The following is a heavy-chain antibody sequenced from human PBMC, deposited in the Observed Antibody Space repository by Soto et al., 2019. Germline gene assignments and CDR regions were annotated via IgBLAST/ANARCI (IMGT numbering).Heavy chain of an antibody. CDR3: ARDFFGYQADYYYYYMDV. D-gene: IGHD3-3*01. Sequence: GGSLRLSCAASGFTFSSYWMSWVRQAPGKGLEWVANIKQDGSEKYYVDSVKGRFTISRDNAKNSLYLQMNSLRAEDTAVYYCARDFFGYQADYYYYYMDVWGKGTTVTVSS. CDR2: IKQDGSEK. V-gene: IGHV3-7*01. J-gene: IGHJ6*03. CDR1: GFTFSSYW.